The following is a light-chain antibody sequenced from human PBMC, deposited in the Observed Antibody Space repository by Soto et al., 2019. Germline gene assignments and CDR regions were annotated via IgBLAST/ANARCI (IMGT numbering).Light chain of an antibody. CDR1: SSDVGGYNY. J-gene: IGLJ1*01. CDR3: SSYTSSSTLV. Sequence: QSALTQPASVSGPPGQSITISCTGTSSDVGGYNYVSWYHQHPGKAPKLMIYDVSNRPSGVSNRFSGSKSGNTASLTISGLQAEDEADYYCSSYTSSSTLVFGTGTKVTVL. V-gene: IGLV2-14*01. CDR2: DVS.